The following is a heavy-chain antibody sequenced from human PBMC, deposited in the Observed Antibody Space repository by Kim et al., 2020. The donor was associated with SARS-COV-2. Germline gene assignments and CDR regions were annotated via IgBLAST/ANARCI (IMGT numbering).Heavy chain of an antibody. CDR2: ISWNSGSI. CDR3: AGSYARRTFDP. D-gene: IGHD1-26*01. Sequence: GGSLRLSCAASGFTFGDYAMHWVRQAPGKGLEWVSGISWNSGSIGYADSVKGRFTISRDNAKNSLYLQMNSLRAEDTALYYCAGSYARRTFDPWGQGTLVTVSS. J-gene: IGHJ5*02. V-gene: IGHV3-9*01. CDR1: GFTFGDYA.